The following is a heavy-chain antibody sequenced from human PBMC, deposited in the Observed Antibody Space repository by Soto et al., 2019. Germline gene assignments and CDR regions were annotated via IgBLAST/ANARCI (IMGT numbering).Heavy chain of an antibody. CDR2: IIPIFGTT. V-gene: IGHV1-69*13. CDR3: GSVGYCSSTNCLFYYYHSGMDV. Sequence: GASVKVSCKASGGTFSSHAISWVRQAPGRGLEWMGGIIPIFGTTNYAQNFRARVTITADESTSTAYMELSSLTSEDTAVYYCGSVGYCSSTNCLFYYYHSGMDVWGKGTRVTVSS. CDR1: GGTFSSHA. J-gene: IGHJ6*04. D-gene: IGHD2-2*03.